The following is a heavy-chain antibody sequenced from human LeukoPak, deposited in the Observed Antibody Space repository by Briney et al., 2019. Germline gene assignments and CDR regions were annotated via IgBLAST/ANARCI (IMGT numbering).Heavy chain of an antibody. CDR3: ARAAYNSSPDY. V-gene: IGHV3-23*01. CDR1: GFTFSSFA. D-gene: IGHD6-13*01. J-gene: IGHJ4*02. Sequence: GGSLRLSCAASGFTFSSFAMSWVRQAPGKGLEWVSAISDSGGSTYYADSVKGRFTISRDNSKNTLFLQMSSLRAEDTGVYYCARAAYNSSPDYWGQGTLVTVSS. CDR2: ISDSGGST.